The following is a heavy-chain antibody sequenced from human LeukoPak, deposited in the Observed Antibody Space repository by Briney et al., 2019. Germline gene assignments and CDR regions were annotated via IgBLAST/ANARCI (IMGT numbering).Heavy chain of an antibody. J-gene: IGHJ4*02. V-gene: IGHV3-21*01. CDR1: GFTFSSYS. CDR3: ARDREYYYDSSGYYGY. CDR2: ISSSSSYI. Sequence: PGGSLRLSCAASGFTFSSYSMNWVRQAPGKGLEWVSSISSSSSYIYYADSVKGRFTISRDNAKNSLYLQMNSLRAEDTAVYYCARDREYYYDSSGYYGYWGQGTLVTVSS. D-gene: IGHD3-22*01.